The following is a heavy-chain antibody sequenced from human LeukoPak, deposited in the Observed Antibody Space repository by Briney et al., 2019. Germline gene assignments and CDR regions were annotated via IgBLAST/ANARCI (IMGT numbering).Heavy chain of an antibody. CDR2: INTNTGNP. Sequence: GASVKVSCKTSGYTFTSYAMNWVRQAPGQGLEWMGWINTNTGNPTYAQAFTGRFVFSLDTSVSTAYLQISSLKAEDTAMYYCARLRYSVGATLYYFDYWGQGTLVTVSS. CDR3: ARLRYSVGATLYYFDY. J-gene: IGHJ4*02. D-gene: IGHD1-26*01. CDR1: GYTFTSYA. V-gene: IGHV7-4-1*02.